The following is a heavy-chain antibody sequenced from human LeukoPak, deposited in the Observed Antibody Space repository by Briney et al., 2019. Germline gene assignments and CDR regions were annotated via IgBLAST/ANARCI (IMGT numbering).Heavy chain of an antibody. V-gene: IGHV4-4*07. D-gene: IGHD3-3*01. CDR2: IHSSGKT. Sequence: PSETLSLTCGVSGFSLSGYYWSWIRQPPGKGLEWIGRIHSSGKTDYNPSLERRVTMSVDMSKNHCALELTSVSAADTAVYYCARTITLNPNDAFDFWGQGTMVRLSS. CDR1: GFSLSGYY. J-gene: IGHJ3*01. CDR3: ARTITLNPNDAFDF.